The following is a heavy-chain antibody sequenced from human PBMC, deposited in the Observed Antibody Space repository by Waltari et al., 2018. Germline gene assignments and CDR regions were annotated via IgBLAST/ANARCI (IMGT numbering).Heavy chain of an antibody. V-gene: IGHV1-3*01. CDR3: ARDRVGRSSSWYRGAFDI. Sequence: QVQLVQSGAEVKKPGASVKVSCKASGYTFTSYAMHWVRQAPGQRLEWMGWINAGNGNTKYSQKFQGRVTITRDTSASTAYMELSSLRSKDTAVHYCARDRVGRSSSWYRGAFDIWGQGTMVTVSS. CDR2: INAGNGNT. CDR1: GYTFTSYA. D-gene: IGHD6-13*01. J-gene: IGHJ3*02.